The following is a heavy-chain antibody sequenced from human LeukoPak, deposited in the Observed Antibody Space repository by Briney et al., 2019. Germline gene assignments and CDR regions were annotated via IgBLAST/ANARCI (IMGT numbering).Heavy chain of an antibody. D-gene: IGHD6-19*01. J-gene: IGHJ3*02. CDR2: IPYDETNK. Sequence: GGSLRLSCAASGFTFSSYAMHWVRQAPGKGLEWVAFIPYDETNKYYADSVKGRFTISRDNSKRTLFLQMNSLRSDDTAVYYCARFGLGKHIEVAGIPFDIWGQGTMVTVSS. CDR1: GFTFSSYA. CDR3: ARFGLGKHIEVAGIPFDI. V-gene: IGHV3-30*02.